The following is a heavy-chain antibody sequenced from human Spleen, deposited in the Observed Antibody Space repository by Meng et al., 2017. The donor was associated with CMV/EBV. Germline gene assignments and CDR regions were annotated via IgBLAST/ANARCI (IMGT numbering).Heavy chain of an antibody. D-gene: IGHD3-3*01. V-gene: IGHV3-74*01. CDR2: INSDGSST. J-gene: IGHJ4*02. Sequence: LSLTCAASGFTFSSYWMHWVRQAPGKGLVWVSRINSDGSSTSYADSVKGRFTISRDNAKNTLYLQMNSLRAEDTAVYYCAKEYYDFWSGYWDYWGQGTLVTVSS. CDR1: GFTFSSYW. CDR3: AKEYYDFWSGYWDY.